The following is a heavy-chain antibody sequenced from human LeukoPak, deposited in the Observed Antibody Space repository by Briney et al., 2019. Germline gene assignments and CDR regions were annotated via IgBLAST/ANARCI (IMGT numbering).Heavy chain of an antibody. D-gene: IGHD3-22*01. V-gene: IGHV4-31*11. CDR3: ARGSRHYYDSSGWNDVFDI. CDR2: IYYSGST. J-gene: IGHJ3*02. Sequence: SETLSLTCAVYGGSFSGYYWSWIRQHPGKGLEWIGYIYYSGSTYYNPSLKSRVTISVDTSKNQFSLKLSSVTAADTAVYYCARGSRHYYDSSGWNDVFDIWGQGTMVTVSS. CDR1: GGSFSGYY.